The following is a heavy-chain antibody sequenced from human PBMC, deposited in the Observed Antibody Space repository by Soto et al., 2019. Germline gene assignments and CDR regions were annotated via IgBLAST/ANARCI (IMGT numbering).Heavy chain of an antibody. CDR3: ARGKQGSSSGSCYNDY. Sequence: SETLSLTCTVSSGSITSGGYYWSWIRQLPGKGLEYIGYIYHSGSTYYNPSLKSRLTISVYTSKNQFSLKLTSVTAADTAVYYCARGKQGSSSGSCYNDYWGQGTLVTVSS. D-gene: IGHD2-15*01. V-gene: IGHV4-31*03. J-gene: IGHJ4*02. CDR1: SGSITSGGYY. CDR2: IYHSGST.